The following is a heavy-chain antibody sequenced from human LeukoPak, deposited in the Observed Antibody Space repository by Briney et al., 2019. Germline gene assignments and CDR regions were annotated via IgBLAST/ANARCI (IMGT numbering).Heavy chain of an antibody. Sequence: PSETLSLTCTVSGGSISGSYWSWIRQSPGKALERIGYIYYSGSTNYNPSLKSRVIMSRDTSKNQFSLNLTSVTAADTAVYFCARQAYCSTSNCYPFAPWGQGTLVTVSS. D-gene: IGHD2-2*01. J-gene: IGHJ5*02. CDR3: ARQAYCSTSNCYPFAP. CDR2: IYYSGST. V-gene: IGHV4-59*08. CDR1: GGSISGSY.